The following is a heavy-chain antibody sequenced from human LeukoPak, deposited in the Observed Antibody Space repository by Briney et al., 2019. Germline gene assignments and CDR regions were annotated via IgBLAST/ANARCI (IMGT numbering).Heavy chain of an antibody. CDR2: ISSSGSTI. CDR3: ASEMATTDYFDY. Sequence: PGGSLRLSCAASGFTFSSYEMNWVRQAPGRGLEWVSYISSSGSTIYYADSVKGRFTISRDNAKNSLYLQMNSLRAEDTAVYYCASEMATTDYFDYWGQGTLVTVSS. J-gene: IGHJ4*02. CDR1: GFTFSSYE. D-gene: IGHD5-24*01. V-gene: IGHV3-48*03.